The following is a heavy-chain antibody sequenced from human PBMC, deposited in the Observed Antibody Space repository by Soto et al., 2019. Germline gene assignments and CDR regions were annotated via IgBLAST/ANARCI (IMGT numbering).Heavy chain of an antibody. CDR1: GFTFSSYA. J-gene: IGHJ6*03. CDR2: ISGSGGSA. V-gene: IGHV3-23*01. D-gene: IGHD3-10*01. Sequence: PGGSLRLSCAASGFTFSSYAMSWVRQAPGKGLEWVSAISGSGGSAYYADSVKGRFTISRDNSKNTLYLQMNSLRAEDTAVYYCAKFPDDYYGSGSYYYYYYYMDVWGKGTTVTVSS. CDR3: AKFPDDYYGSGSYYYYYYYMDV.